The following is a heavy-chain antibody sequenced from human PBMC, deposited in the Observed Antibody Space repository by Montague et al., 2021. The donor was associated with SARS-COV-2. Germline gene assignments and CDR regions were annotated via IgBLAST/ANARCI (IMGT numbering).Heavy chain of an antibody. D-gene: IGHD3-16*01. Sequence: SETLSLTCNVTGATTITGTHYWGWIRQPPGKVLEWIGSVYYTGKTYYNPSLKSRVTVSVDTSNNYFSLILTSVTAADTAVYYCARLRQGEDHLDYWGRGTLVTVSS. CDR3: ARLRQGEDHLDY. V-gene: IGHV4-39*01. CDR1: GATTITGTHY. J-gene: IGHJ4*02. CDR2: VYYTGKT.